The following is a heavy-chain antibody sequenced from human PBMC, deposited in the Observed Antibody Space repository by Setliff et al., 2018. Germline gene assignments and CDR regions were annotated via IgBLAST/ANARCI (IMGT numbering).Heavy chain of an antibody. J-gene: IGHJ6*03. V-gene: IGHV4-38-2*02. Sequence: PSETLSLTCTVSGYSISSGYYWGWIRQPQGKGLEWIGSIYHSGSTYYNPSLKSRVTISVDTSKNQFSLKLNSVTAADMAVYYCAREQWLDPPGYYYMDVWAKGTTVTVSS. D-gene: IGHD6-19*01. CDR2: IYHSGST. CDR3: AREQWLDPPGYYYMDV. CDR1: GYSISSGYY.